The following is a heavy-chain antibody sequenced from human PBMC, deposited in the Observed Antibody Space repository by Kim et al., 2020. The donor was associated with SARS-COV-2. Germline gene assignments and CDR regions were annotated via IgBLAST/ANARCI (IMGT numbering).Heavy chain of an antibody. CDR1: GYTFTSYY. Sequence: ASVKVSCKASGYTFTSYYMHWVRQAPGQGLEWMGIINPSGGSTSYAQKFQGRVTMTRDTSTSTVYMELSSLRSEDTAVYYCARGYYDFWMRYYYYYMDVWGKGTTVTVSS. J-gene: IGHJ6*03. CDR2: INPSGGST. D-gene: IGHD3-3*01. V-gene: IGHV1-46*01. CDR3: ARGYYDFWMRYYYYYMDV.